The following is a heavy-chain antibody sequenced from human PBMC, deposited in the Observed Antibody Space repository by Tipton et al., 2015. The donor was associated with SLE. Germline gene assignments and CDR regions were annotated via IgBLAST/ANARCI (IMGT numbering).Heavy chain of an antibody. D-gene: IGHD1-1*01. CDR1: GGSISSSSYY. J-gene: IGHJ3*02. CDR2: IYHSGST. V-gene: IGHV4-39*07. CDR3: AKTVPGTTDAFDI. Sequence: TLSLTCTVSGGSISSSSYYWGWIRQPPGKGLEWIGGIYHSGSTYYNPSLKSRVTISVDTSKNQFSLKLSSVTAADTAVYYCAKTVPGTTDAFDIWGQGTMVTVSS.